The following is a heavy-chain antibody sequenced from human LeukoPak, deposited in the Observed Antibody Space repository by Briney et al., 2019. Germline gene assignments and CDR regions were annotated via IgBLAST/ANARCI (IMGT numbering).Heavy chain of an antibody. CDR1: GFTFSSYW. CDR3: ARVSHSITIFGVVRFHAFDI. Sequence: GGSLRLSCAASGFTFSSYWMSWVRQAPGKGLEWVANIKQDGSEKYYVDSVKGRFTISRDSAKNSLYLQMNSLRAEDTAVYYCARVSHSITIFGVVRFHAFDIWGQGTMVTVSS. V-gene: IGHV3-7*01. J-gene: IGHJ3*02. CDR2: IKQDGSEK. D-gene: IGHD3-3*01.